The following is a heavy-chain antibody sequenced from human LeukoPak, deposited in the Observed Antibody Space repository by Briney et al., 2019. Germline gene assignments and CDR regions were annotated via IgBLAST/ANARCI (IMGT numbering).Heavy chain of an antibody. D-gene: IGHD3-22*01. CDR1: GFTFSSYA. CDR3: ARGVGYYDSSGTIDY. Sequence: GGSLRLSCAASGFTFSSYAITWVRQAPGKGLEWVAVVWYDGSKKYSADSVKGRITISRDDSKNTLYLQMNSLRAEDTAVYYCARGVGYYDSSGTIDYWGQGTLVTVSS. J-gene: IGHJ4*02. V-gene: IGHV3-33*08. CDR2: VWYDGSKK.